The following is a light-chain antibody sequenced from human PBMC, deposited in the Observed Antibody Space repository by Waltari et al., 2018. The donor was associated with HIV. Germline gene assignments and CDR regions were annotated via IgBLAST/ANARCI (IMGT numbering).Light chain of an antibody. J-gene: IGLJ1*01. V-gene: IGLV3-1*01. CDR1: KLADKY. CDR3: QTWDTSTASYV. CDR2: QHN. Sequence: SYEVSQPPSVSVSPGQTASISCSGDKLADKYVSWYQQKPGQSPVLVIFQHNKRPPGIPERFSGSKSGNTATLTIRGTQTMDDADYFCQTWDTSTASYVFGTGTTVTVL.